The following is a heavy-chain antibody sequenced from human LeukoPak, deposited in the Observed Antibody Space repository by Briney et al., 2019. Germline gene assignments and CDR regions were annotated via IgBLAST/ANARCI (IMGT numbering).Heavy chain of an antibody. J-gene: IGHJ4*02. CDR3: ARGPTNGQAFDY. D-gene: IGHD2-8*01. CDR1: GFTFNSYA. V-gene: IGHV3-7*01. Sequence: WGSLRLSCAASGFTFNSYAMNWVRQAPGKGLEWVANIKQDRSEKYYVDSVKGRFTISRDNAKNSVYLQMDSLRAEDTAVYYCARGPTNGQAFDYWGQGTLVSVSS. CDR2: IKQDRSEK.